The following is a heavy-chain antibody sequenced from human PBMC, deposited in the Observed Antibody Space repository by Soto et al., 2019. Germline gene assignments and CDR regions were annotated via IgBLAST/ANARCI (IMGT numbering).Heavy chain of an antibody. CDR1: GGSNISSSYY. J-gene: IGHJ6*04. CDR3: ARHNGPLYVGYYYDMDV. Sequence: SEALSLTCTVSGGSNISSSYYWGGIRQPPGKGREWIGSIYYSGYTYYNPSLKSRVTISVDTSKNQFSLKLSSVTAADTAVYSCARHNGPLYVGYYYDMDVWGKGTTVTAPQ. D-gene: IGHD3-16*01. V-gene: IGHV4-39*01. CDR2: IYYSGYT.